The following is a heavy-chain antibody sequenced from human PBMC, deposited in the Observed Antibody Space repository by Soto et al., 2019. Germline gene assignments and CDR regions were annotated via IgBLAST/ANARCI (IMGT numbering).Heavy chain of an antibody. D-gene: IGHD5-12*01. CDR3: ARLLRHNYYGMDV. Sequence: QLQPQESGPGLVKPSETLSLTCTVSGGSISSSSYYWGWIRQPPGKGLEWIGSIYYSGSTYYNPSLKSRVTISVDTSKNQFSLKLSSVTAADTAVYYCARLLRHNYYGMDVWGQGTTVTVSS. J-gene: IGHJ6*02. V-gene: IGHV4-39*01. CDR1: GGSISSSSYY. CDR2: IYYSGST.